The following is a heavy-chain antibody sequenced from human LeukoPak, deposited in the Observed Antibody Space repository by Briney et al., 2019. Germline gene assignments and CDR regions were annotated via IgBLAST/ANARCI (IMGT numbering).Heavy chain of an antibody. CDR1: GGTFSSYA. CDR3: ARATQYNWNDYREIYYYYYMDV. V-gene: IGHV1-69*06. Sequence: SVKVSCKASGGTFSSYAISWVRQAPGQGLEWMGGIIPIFGTANYAQKFQGRVTITADKSTSTAYMELSSLRSEDTAVYYCARATQYNWNDYREIYYYYYMDVWGKGTTVTVSS. CDR2: IIPIFGTA. J-gene: IGHJ6*03. D-gene: IGHD1-1*01.